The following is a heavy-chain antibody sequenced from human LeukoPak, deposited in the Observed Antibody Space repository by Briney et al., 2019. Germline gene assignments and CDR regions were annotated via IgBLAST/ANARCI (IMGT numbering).Heavy chain of an antibody. Sequence: ASVKVSCKASGGTFSSYAIRWARQAPGQGLEWMGGIIPIFGTANYAQKFQGRVTITADESTSTAYMELSSLRSEDTAVYYCARARNQVLRYFDWFYYFDYWGQGTLVTVSS. CDR2: IIPIFGTA. CDR1: GGTFSSYA. D-gene: IGHD3-9*01. J-gene: IGHJ4*02. CDR3: ARARNQVLRYFDWFYYFDY. V-gene: IGHV1-69*13.